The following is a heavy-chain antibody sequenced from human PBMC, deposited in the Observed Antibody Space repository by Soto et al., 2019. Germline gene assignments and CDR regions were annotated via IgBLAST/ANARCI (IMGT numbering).Heavy chain of an antibody. J-gene: IGHJ6*03. CDR3: SRDWDHMDV. CDR1: GLTVSSYS. D-gene: IGHD1-26*01. V-gene: IGHV3-21*01. Sequence: EVQLVESGGGLVKPGESLRLSCAGSGLTVSSYSFSWVRQAPGKGLEWVSSVSNGGSYTYYADSVKGLFTTFRDNADNSAFLQMNSRRGEDTAVYYCSRDWDHMDVWGKGTTVTVS. CDR2: VSNGGSYT.